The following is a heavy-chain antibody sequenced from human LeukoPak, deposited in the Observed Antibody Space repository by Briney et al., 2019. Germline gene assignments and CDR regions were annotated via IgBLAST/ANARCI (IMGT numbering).Heavy chain of an antibody. V-gene: IGHV4-34*01. CDR1: GESFSIYF. CDR2: INHGGST. Sequence: SETLSLTCGVYGESFSIYFYSWIRQSPGKGLEWIGEINHGGSTNYNPFLKSRVTMFVDTSQNQFSLKLRSVTAADTAVYYCARICISNSCQADSWGQGTLVTVSS. CDR3: ARICISNSCQADS. D-gene: IGHD2-2*01. J-gene: IGHJ4*02.